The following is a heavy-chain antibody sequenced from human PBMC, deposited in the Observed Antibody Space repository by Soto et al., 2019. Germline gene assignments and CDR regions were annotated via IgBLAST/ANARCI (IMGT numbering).Heavy chain of an antibody. J-gene: IGHJ4*02. V-gene: IGHV3-23*01. CDR1: GFTFSSYA. CDR2: ISGSGGST. Sequence: PGGSLRLSCAASGFTFSSYAMSWVRQAPGKGLEWVSAISGSGGSTYYADSVKGRFTISRDNSKNTLYLQMNSLRADDTAVYYCAKGPGHFITMVRGVIRPVDYWGQGTLVTVSS. D-gene: IGHD3-10*01. CDR3: AKGPGHFITMVRGVIRPVDY.